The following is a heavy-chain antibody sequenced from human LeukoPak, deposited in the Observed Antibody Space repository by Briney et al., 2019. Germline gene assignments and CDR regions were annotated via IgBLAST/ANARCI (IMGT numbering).Heavy chain of an antibody. V-gene: IGHV3-21*01. J-gene: IGHJ6*02. CDR2: ISSSSSYI. CDR3: ARRLGGLDV. CDR1: GFTFSSYS. Sequence: GGSLRLSCAASGFTFSSYSMNWVRQAPGKGLEWVSSISSSSSYIAYADSVKGRFTISRDNAKNSLYLQMNSLRAEETAVYYCARRLGGLDVWGQGTTVTVSS. D-gene: IGHD1-26*01.